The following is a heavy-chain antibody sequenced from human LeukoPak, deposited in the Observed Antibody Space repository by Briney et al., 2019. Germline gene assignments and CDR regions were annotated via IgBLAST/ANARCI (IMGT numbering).Heavy chain of an antibody. J-gene: IGHJ5*02. V-gene: IGHV1-18*01. D-gene: IGHD1-1*01. CDR2: ISAYNGNT. Sequence: ASVKVSCKASGYTFTSYGISWVRQAPGQGLEWMGWISAYNGNTNYAQKLQGRVTMTTDTSTSTAYMELRSLRSDDTAVYYCARDHQLERLDRGHNWFDPWGQGTLVTVSS. CDR1: GYTFTSYG. CDR3: ARDHQLERLDRGHNWFDP.